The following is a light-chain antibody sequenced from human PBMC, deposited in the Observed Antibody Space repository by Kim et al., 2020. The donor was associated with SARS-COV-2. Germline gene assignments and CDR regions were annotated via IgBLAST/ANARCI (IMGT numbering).Light chain of an antibody. CDR3: SSYTSSSTLVV. Sequence: QSALTQPASVSGSPGQSITISCTGTSSDVGAYNYVSWYQQHPGKAPKLMIYDVSKRPSGVSNRFSGSKSGNTASLTISGLQAEDEADYYCSSYTSSSTLVVFGGGTQLTVL. CDR2: DVS. J-gene: IGLJ2*01. V-gene: IGLV2-14*03. CDR1: SSDVGAYNY.